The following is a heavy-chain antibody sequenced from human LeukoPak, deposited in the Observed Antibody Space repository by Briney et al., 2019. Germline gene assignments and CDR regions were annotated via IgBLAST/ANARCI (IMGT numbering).Heavy chain of an antibody. Sequence: GESLKISCKASGYTFGTYWIGWVRQMPGKGLEWIGIIYPGDSDTTYSPSFQGQVTISVAKSISPAFLQWTSRKASATPIYYLGRTYCGGEYYFSGSQRAFDLWGQGTLVTVSS. V-gene: IGHV5-51*01. CDR1: GYTFGTYW. CDR2: IYPGDSDT. D-gene: IGHD2-21*01. CDR3: GRTYCGGEYYFSGSQRAFDL. J-gene: IGHJ3*01.